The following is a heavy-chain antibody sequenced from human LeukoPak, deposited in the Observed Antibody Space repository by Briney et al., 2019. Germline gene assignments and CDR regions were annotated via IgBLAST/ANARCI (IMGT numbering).Heavy chain of an antibody. V-gene: IGHV3-30-3*01. CDR1: GFTFSSYA. D-gene: IGHD1-7*01. CDR3: ARVGYNWNYEDY. Sequence: GRSLRLSCAASGFTFSSYAMHWVRRAPGKGLEWVAVISYDGSNKYYADSVKGRFTISRDNSKNTLYLQMNSLRAEDTAVYYCARVGYNWNYEDYWGQGTLVTVSS. J-gene: IGHJ4*02. CDR2: ISYDGSNK.